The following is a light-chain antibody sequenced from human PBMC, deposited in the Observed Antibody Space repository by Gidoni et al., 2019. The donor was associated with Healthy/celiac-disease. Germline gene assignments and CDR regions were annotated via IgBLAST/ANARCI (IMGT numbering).Light chain of an antibody. J-gene: IGKJ3*01. V-gene: IGKV3-15*01. Sequence: EIVMTQSPATLSVSPGERATLSGRASQSVSSNLAWYQQKPGQAPRLLIYGASTRATGIPARFSGSGSGTEFTLTISSLQSEDFAVDYCQQYNNWPPVTFGPGTKVDIK. CDR1: QSVSSN. CDR2: GAS. CDR3: QQYNNWPPVT.